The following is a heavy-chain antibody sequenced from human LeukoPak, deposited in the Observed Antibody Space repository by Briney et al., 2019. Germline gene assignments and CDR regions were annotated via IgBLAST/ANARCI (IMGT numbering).Heavy chain of an antibody. CDR3: ARGSEFGC. CDR2: ISVGGNGGSA. D-gene: IGHD3-16*01. J-gene: IGHJ4*02. Sequence: PGGSLRLSCAASGFTFSSYAMSWVRQAPGRGLEWVSGISVGGNGGSAYYADSVKGRFTISRDNSKNTVHLDMNSLRADDTAIYHCARGSEFGCWGQGTLVTVSS. V-gene: IGHV3-23*01. CDR1: GFTFSSYA.